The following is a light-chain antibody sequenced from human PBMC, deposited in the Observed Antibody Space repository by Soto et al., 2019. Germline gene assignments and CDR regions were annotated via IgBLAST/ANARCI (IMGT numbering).Light chain of an antibody. J-gene: IGKJ3*01. CDR3: QQYNSYSPL. CDR1: QSIGTW. Sequence: DIQMTQSPSTLSASVGDRVTITCRASQSIGTWLAWYQQKPGKAPKLLIYDASSVESGVPSRFSGSGSGTEFTLTISSLQPDDFATYYCQQYNSYSPLFAPGTKVDIK. V-gene: IGKV1-5*01. CDR2: DAS.